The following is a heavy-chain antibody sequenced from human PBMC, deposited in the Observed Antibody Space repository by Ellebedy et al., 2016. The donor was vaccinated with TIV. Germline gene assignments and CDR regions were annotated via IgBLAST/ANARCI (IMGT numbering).Heavy chain of an antibody. V-gene: IGHV3-30-3*01. CDR3: ARVITGLFDY. CDR1: GFTFSSYA. D-gene: IGHD1-14*01. Sequence: GGSLRLXXAASGFTFSSYAMHWVRQAPGKGLEWVAVISYDGSNKYYADSVKGRFTISRDNSKNTLYLQMNSLRAEDTAVYYCARVITGLFDYWGQGTLVTVSS. J-gene: IGHJ4*02. CDR2: ISYDGSNK.